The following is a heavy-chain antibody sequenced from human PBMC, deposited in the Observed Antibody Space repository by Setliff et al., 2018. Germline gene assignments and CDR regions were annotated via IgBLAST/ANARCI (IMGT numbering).Heavy chain of an antibody. D-gene: IGHD2-15*01. Sequence: ASVKVSCKASGYIFNTFGISWVRRAPGQGLEWIGWISPYNGDTKYAQKLQDRVTMTIDTSTSTAYVELRSLRSDDTAVYYCARDRRNIVVAVVNAAFDIWGQGTMVTVSS. CDR1: GYIFNTFG. V-gene: IGHV1-18*01. CDR3: ARDRRNIVVAVVNAAFDI. J-gene: IGHJ3*02. CDR2: ISPYNGDT.